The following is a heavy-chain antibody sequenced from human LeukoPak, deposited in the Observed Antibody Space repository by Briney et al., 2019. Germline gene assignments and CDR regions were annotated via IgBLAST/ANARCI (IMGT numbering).Heavy chain of an antibody. CDR1: GGSISSYY. V-gene: IGHV4-59*01. J-gene: IGHJ6*03. CDR2: IYYSGST. CDR3: ARYTALYGSGSSINPHYYYYYMDV. Sequence: SETLSLTCTVSGGSISSYYWSWIRQPPGKGLEWIGYIYYSGSTNYNPSLKSRVTISVDTSKNQFSLKLTSVTAADTAVYYCARYTALYGSGSSINPHYYYYYMDVWGKGTTVTISS. D-gene: IGHD3-10*01.